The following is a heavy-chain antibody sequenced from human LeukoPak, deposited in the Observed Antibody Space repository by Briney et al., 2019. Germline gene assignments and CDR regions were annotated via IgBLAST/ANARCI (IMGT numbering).Heavy chain of an antibody. D-gene: IGHD6-6*01. Sequence: GGSLRLSCAASGFTFNSYNMNWVRQAPGKGPEWVSYISSSSSTMYYADSVKGRFTISRDSAKTSLFLQMNSLRDEDTAVYYCARAYSSSSGRDAFDSWGLGTLVTVSS. CDR1: GFTFNSYN. CDR2: ISSSSSTM. CDR3: ARAYSSSSGRDAFDS. V-gene: IGHV3-48*02. J-gene: IGHJ3*02.